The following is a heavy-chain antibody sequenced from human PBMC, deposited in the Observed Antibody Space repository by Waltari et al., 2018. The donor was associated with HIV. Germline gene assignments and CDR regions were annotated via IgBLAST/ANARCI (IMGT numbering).Heavy chain of an antibody. D-gene: IGHD3-16*01. V-gene: IGHV3-9*01. Sequence: EVQLVESGGGLVQPGGSLRLSCSAAGFTFDDFGMHWVRQAPGKGLEWGAGSRLKGAATAYAESVKGRVSISRDNAKNALYLEMNRLTVGDTAFYFCTKDLGSWPTRPAAFDSWGQGTLVTVSS. CDR1: GFTFDDFG. CDR3: TKDLGSWPTRPAAFDS. J-gene: IGHJ4*02. CDR2: SRLKGAAT.